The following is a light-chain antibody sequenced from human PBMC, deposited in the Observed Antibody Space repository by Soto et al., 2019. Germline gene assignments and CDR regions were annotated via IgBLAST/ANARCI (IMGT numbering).Light chain of an antibody. CDR1: KLGDKY. V-gene: IGLV3-1*01. CDR3: QAWDSSTFNYV. Sequence: SYELTQPPSVSVSPGQTASITCSGDKLGDKYACWYQQKPRQSPVLVIYQDSKRPSGIPERFSGSNSGNTATLTISGTQAMDEADYYCQAWDSSTFNYVFGTGTKVTVL. J-gene: IGLJ1*01. CDR2: QDS.